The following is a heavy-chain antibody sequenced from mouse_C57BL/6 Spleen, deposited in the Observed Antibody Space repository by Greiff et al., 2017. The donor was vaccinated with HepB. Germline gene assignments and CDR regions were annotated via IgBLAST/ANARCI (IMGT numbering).Heavy chain of an antibody. CDR2: IYPRSGNT. CDR3: ARRIYDGDAMDY. D-gene: IGHD2-3*01. CDR1: GYTFTSYG. V-gene: IGHV1-81*01. J-gene: IGHJ4*01. Sequence: VKLLESGAELARPGASVKLSCKASGYTFTSYGISWVKQRTGQGLEWIGEIYPRSGNTYYNEKFKGKATLTADKSSSTAYMELRSLTSEDSAVYFCARRIYDGDAMDYWGQGTSVTVSS.